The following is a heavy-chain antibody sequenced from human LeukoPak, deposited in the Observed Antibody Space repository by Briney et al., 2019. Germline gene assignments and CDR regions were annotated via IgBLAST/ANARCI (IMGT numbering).Heavy chain of an antibody. CDR1: GGSISSGDYY. V-gene: IGHV4-30-4*01. CDR3: ARDPRYSGSGLDI. D-gene: IGHD1-26*01. CDR2: IYYSGST. Sequence: PSQTLSLTCTVSGGSISSGDYYWSWIRQPPGKGLEWIGYIYYSGSTYYNPSLKSRVTISVDTSKNQFSLKLSSVTAADTAVYYCARDPRYSGSGLDIWGQGTVVTVSS. J-gene: IGHJ3*02.